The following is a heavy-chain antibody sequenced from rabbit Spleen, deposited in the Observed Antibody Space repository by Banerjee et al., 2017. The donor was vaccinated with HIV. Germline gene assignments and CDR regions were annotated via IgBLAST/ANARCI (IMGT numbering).Heavy chain of an antibody. D-gene: IGHD1-1*01. J-gene: IGHJ4*01. CDR1: GFSFGKGAG. V-gene: IGHV1S45*01. CDR3: ARDLVGVIGWNFYL. CDR2: INVATGKP. Sequence: QEQLVESGGGLAKPEGSLPLTGQLPGFSFGKGAGMAWAGQAPGKGLEWIACINVATGKPVYATWAKGRFTISRTSSTTVTLRMTSLTAADTATYFCARDLVGVIGWNFYLWGPGTLVTVS.